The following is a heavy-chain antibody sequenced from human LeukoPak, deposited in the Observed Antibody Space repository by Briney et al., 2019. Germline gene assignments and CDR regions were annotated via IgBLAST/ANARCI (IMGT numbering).Heavy chain of an antibody. CDR3: ATRYSGYDPPYY. V-gene: IGHV3-7*01. D-gene: IGHD5-12*01. Sequence: GGSLRLSCVASGFTFSSYWMTWVRQAPGKGLEWVANIKTDESQIYYVDSVKGRFTISRDNAKNSLYLQMNSLRVEDTAVYYCATRYSGYDPPYYWGQGTLVTVSS. CDR2: IKTDESQI. J-gene: IGHJ4*02. CDR1: GFTFSSYW.